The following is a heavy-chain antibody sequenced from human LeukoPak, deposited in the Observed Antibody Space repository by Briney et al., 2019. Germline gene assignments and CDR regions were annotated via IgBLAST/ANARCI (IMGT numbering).Heavy chain of an antibody. CDR2: ISYSGNT. CDR3: ARESEAVTTY. CDR1: DYSITSGYY. Sequence: SETLSLTCTVSDYSITSGYYWGWIRQPPGKGLEWIGYISYSGNTNYSPSLKSRVTISVDTSKNRFSLKVNSVTAADTAVYYCARESEAVTTYWGQGTLVTVSS. V-gene: IGHV4-61*01. D-gene: IGHD4-17*01. J-gene: IGHJ4*02.